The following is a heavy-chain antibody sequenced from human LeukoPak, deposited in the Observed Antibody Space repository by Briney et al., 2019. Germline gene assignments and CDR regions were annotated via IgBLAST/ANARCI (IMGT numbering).Heavy chain of an antibody. V-gene: IGHV3-64*01. Sequence: PRGSLRLSCAASGFTFSSYAMHWVRQAPGKGLEYVSAISSNGGSTYYANSVKGRFTISRDNSKNTLYLQMGSLRAEDMAVYYCARQGVPAPYYYYMDVWGKGTTVTVSS. CDR1: GFTFSSYA. J-gene: IGHJ6*03. CDR2: ISSNGGST. CDR3: ARQGVPAPYYYYMDV. D-gene: IGHD3-16*01.